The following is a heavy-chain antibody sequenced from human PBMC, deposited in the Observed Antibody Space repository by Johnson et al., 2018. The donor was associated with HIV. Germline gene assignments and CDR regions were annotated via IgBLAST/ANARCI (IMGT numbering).Heavy chain of an antibody. CDR3: AREGPSERAGFDI. Sequence: VQLVESGGGLVQPGGSLRLSCVGSGFSFSNTYMNWVRQAPGKGLEWVAVIYSVGSTYYADSVRVRFTISRDNSKNTLYLQMNSLRAEDTAVYYCAREGPSERAGFDIWGQGTMVTVSS. V-gene: IGHV3-66*01. CDR1: GFSFSNTY. J-gene: IGHJ3*02. CDR2: IYSVGST.